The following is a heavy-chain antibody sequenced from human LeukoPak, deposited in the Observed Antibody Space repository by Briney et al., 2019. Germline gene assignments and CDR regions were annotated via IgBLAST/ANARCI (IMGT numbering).Heavy chain of an antibody. V-gene: IGHV1-2*02. CDR3: ARDMDCSSTSCYNWFDP. J-gene: IGHJ5*02. CDR1: GYTFTGYY. CDR2: INPNSGGT. D-gene: IGHD2-2*01. Sequence: ASVKVSCKASGYTFTGYYTHWVRQAPGQGLEWMGWINPNSGGTNYAQKFQGRVTMTRDTSISTAYMELSRLRSDDTAVYYCARDMDCSSTSCYNWFDPWGQGTRVTVSS.